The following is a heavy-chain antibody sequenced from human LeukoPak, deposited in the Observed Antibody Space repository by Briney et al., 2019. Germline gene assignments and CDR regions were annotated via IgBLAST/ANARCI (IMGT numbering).Heavy chain of an antibody. J-gene: IGHJ4*02. CDR2: IYVSGST. V-gene: IGHV4-59*08. CDR1: GVSISTYY. D-gene: IGHD7-27*01. Sequence: NPSETLSLTCTVSGVSISTYYWSWIRQPPGKGLEWIGYIYVSGSTNYNPSLTSRVTISVDTSKNQFSLKLSSVTAADTAVYYCARHDWGGPRPYYFVYWGQGTLVTVSS. CDR3: ARHDWGGPRPYYFVY.